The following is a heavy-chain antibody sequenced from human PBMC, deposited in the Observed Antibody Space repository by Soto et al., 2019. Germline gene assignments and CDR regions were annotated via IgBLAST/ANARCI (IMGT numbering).Heavy chain of an antibody. CDR3: AMSIAARYAIWFDP. CDR1: GYTFTGYY. CDR2: INPNSGGT. Sequence: ASVKVSCKASGYTFTGYYMHWVRQAPGQGLEWMGWINPNSGGTNYAQKFQGWVTMTRDTSISTAYMELSRLRSDDTAVYYCAMSIAARYAIWFDPWGQGTLVTV. V-gene: IGHV1-2*04. J-gene: IGHJ5*02. D-gene: IGHD6-6*01.